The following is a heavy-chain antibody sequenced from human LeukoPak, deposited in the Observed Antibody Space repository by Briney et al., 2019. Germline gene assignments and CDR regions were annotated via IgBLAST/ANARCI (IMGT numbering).Heavy chain of an antibody. CDR2: ISGSGGST. V-gene: IGHV3-23*01. CDR3: AKDPYRVVFATGNYLDP. D-gene: IGHD2-15*01. Sequence: GGSLRLSCAASGFTFSSYAMSWVRQAPGKGLEWVSVISGSGGSTYYADSVKGRFTVSRDNSKNTLYLQMNSLRAEDTAVYYCAKDPYRVVFATGNYLDPWGQGTLVTVSS. CDR1: GFTFSSYA. J-gene: IGHJ5*02.